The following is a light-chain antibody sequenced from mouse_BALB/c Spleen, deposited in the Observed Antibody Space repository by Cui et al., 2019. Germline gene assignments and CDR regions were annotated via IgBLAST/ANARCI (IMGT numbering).Light chain of an antibody. CDR1: ENIYSN. CDR2: AAT. V-gene: IGKV12-46*01. J-gene: IGKJ1*01. Sequence: DIQMTQYPASLSVSVGETVTITCRASENIYSNLAWYQQKQGKSPQLLVYAATNLADGGPSRFSGSGSGTQYSLKINSLQSEDFGSYYCQHFWGTPWTFGGGTKLEIK. CDR3: QHFWGTPWT.